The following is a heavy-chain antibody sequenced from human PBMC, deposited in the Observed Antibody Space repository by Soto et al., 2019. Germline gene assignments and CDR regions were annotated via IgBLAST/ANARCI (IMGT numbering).Heavy chain of an antibody. CDR3: GYYGGNGWVDY. V-gene: IGHV3-66*01. Sequence: EVQLVESGGGLVQPGGSLRLSCTASGFSVNMNYMSWVRQAPGKGLEWVSVLHGDGSTYCADSVKGRFTISRDKSKNILDLQMMSLRAEDTAVYYCGYYGGNGWVDYWGQGTLVTVSS. CDR2: LHGDGST. J-gene: IGHJ4*02. D-gene: IGHD3-3*01. CDR1: GFSVNMNY.